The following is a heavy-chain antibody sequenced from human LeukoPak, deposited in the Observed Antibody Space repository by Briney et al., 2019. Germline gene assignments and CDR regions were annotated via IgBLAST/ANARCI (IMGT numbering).Heavy chain of an antibody. Sequence: SETLSLTCTVSGGSISSGGYYWSWIRQHPGKGLEWIGYIYYRGSTYYNPSLKSRVTISVDTSKNQFSLKLSSVTAADTAVYYCARAPGLSMATIEDWFDPWGQGTLVTVSS. CDR3: ARAPGLSMATIEDWFDP. CDR2: IYYRGST. J-gene: IGHJ5*02. D-gene: IGHD5-24*01. V-gene: IGHV4-31*03. CDR1: GGSISSGGYY.